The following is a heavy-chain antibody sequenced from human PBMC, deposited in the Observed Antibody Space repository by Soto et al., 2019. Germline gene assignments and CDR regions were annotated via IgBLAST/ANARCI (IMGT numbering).Heavy chain of an antibody. CDR2: ISGSGGST. CDR1: GLTFRAFS. J-gene: IGHJ4*02. V-gene: IGHV3-23*01. D-gene: IGHD5-12*01. CDR3: AKSRGDSWYLHFYDY. Sequence: EVQLLESGGGLVQPGGSLRLSCAASGLTFRAFSMSWVRQPPGKGLEWVSDISGSGGSTYYADSVKGRFTISRDSSSKTLYLQMSSLRAEDTAVYYCAKSRGDSWYLHFYDYWGQGTLVTVSS.